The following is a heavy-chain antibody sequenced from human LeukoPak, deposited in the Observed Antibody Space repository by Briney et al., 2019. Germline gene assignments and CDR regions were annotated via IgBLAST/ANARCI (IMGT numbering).Heavy chain of an antibody. CDR1: GGTFSSYA. CDR2: IIPIFGTA. CDR3: ARGWKGYSYENWFDP. Sequence: ASVKVSCXASGGTFSSYAISWVRQAPGQGLGWMGGIIPIFGTANYAQKFQGRVTITTDESTSTAYMELSSLRSEDTAVYYCARGWKGYSYENWFDPWGQGTLVTVSS. D-gene: IGHD5-18*01. J-gene: IGHJ5*02. V-gene: IGHV1-69*05.